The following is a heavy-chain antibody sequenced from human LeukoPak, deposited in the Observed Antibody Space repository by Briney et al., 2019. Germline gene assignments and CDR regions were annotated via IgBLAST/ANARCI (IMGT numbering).Heavy chain of an antibody. Sequence: SETLSLTCTVSGGSVGSSRYYWGWIRQPPGKGLEWIGNIYYSGSTYYNPSLKSRITMSVDTSKNQFSLKLSSVTAADTAVYYCASGYWDDPISTDYWGQGTLVTVSS. J-gene: IGHJ4*02. CDR2: IYYSGST. D-gene: IGHD1-1*01. CDR3: ASGYWDDPISTDY. V-gene: IGHV4-39*01. CDR1: GGSVGSSRYY.